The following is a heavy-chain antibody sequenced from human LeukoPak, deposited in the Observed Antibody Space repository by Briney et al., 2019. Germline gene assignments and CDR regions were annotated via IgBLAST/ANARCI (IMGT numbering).Heavy chain of an antibody. CDR3: ARGSTGYYDYYYYGMDV. Sequence: GGSLRLSCAASGFTFSSYAMHWVRQAPGKGLEWVAVISYDGSNEYYADSVKGRFTISRDNSKNTLYLQMNSLRAEDTAVYYCARGSTGYYDYYYYGMDVWGQGTTVTVSS. J-gene: IGHJ6*02. CDR1: GFTFSSYA. D-gene: IGHD3-9*01. V-gene: IGHV3-30-3*01. CDR2: ISYDGSNE.